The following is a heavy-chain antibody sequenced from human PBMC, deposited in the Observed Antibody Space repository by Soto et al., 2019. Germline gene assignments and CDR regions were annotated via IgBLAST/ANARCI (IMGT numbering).Heavy chain of an antibody. V-gene: IGHV1-3*01. CDR2: INAGNGNT. CDR3: TSDNNGLGDY. J-gene: IGHJ4*02. Sequence: QVHLEQSGAEVKKPGASVKVSCKASGYTFSTYALHWVRQAPGQRLEWMGWINAGNGNTKYSQKYQGRVTITTDTSENRAHMELSSLRSEDTAGYYCTSDNNGLGDYWGQGTMVTVS. CDR1: GYTFSTYA. D-gene: IGHD1-1*01.